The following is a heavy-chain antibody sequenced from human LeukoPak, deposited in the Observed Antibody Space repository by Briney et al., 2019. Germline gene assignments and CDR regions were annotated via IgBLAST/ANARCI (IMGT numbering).Heavy chain of an antibody. CDR3: ARNLAGGYDSSGDY. D-gene: IGHD5-12*01. CDR1: GFTFSSYS. Sequence: GGSLRLSCAASGFTFSSYSMSWVRQAPGKGLEWVSSISSSSSYIYYADSVKGRFTISRDNAKNSLYLQMNSLRAEDTAVYYCARNLAGGYDSSGDYWGQGTLVTVSS. J-gene: IGHJ4*02. V-gene: IGHV3-21*01. CDR2: ISSSSSYI.